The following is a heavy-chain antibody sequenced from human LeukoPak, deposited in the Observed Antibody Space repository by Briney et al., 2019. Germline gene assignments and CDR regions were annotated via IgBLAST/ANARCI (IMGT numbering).Heavy chain of an antibody. Sequence: SVKVSCKASGGTFSSHASAWVRQARGQRPEWMGGIVPVSGTANYAPKFQARVTITKYESTSTAYMEMCSLTPDDTAVYYCARDKDTGTNHAKIRYDVWGQGTMVTVSS. J-gene: IGHJ3*01. CDR2: IVPVSGTA. D-gene: IGHD1-26*01. V-gene: IGHV1-69*05. CDR3: ARDKDTGTNHAKIRYDV. CDR1: GGTFSSHA.